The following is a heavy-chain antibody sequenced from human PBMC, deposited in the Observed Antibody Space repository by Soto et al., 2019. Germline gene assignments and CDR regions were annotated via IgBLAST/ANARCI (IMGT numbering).Heavy chain of an antibody. CDR1: GFTVSSSQ. CDR2: IYSAGST. D-gene: IGHD6-19*01. CDR3: GRARKPVYNSSIVFDY. J-gene: IGHJ4*02. V-gene: IGHV3-53*01. Sequence: GGSLRLSCAVSGFTVSSSQMSWVRQAPGKGLEWVSVIYSAGSTYYDTAVKGRCTISRDNSENKIFLVLKGMTVDDTTVYYCGRARKPVYNSSIVFDYWGQGTAVTVSS.